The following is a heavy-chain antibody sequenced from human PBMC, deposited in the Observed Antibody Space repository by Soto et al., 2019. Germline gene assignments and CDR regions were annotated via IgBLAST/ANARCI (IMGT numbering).Heavy chain of an antibody. Sequence: PGGSLRLSCGASGFSFGSYALSWVRQAPGKGLEWVSTISGSDGKTFYADSVKGRFSISRDTSQNTLYLQMNSLRADDTAIYYCARWRYLDYWGQGTRVTVSS. CDR2: ISGSDGKT. J-gene: IGHJ4*02. CDR1: GFSFGSYA. D-gene: IGHD2-15*01. CDR3: ARWRYLDY. V-gene: IGHV3-23*01.